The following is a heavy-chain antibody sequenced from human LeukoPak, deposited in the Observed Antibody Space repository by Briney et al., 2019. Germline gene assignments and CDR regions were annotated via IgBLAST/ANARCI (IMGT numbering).Heavy chain of an antibody. D-gene: IGHD4-17*01. CDR3: ARQGTTSDSYFYYMDV. CDR2: IYYSGST. V-gene: IGHV4-59*08. Sequence: PSETLSLTCTVSGGSISSYYWSWIRQPPGKGLEWIGYIYYSGSTNYNPSLKSRVTISVDTSKNQFSLRVSSVTAADTAVYYCARQGTTSDSYFYYMDVWGKGTTVTFSS. J-gene: IGHJ6*03. CDR1: GGSISSYY.